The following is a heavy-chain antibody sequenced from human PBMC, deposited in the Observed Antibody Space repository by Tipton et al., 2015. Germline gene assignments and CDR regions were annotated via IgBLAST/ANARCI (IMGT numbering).Heavy chain of an antibody. V-gene: IGHV5-51*01. Sequence: QLVQSGAEVKKPGESLKISCKSSGYSFSTYWIAWVRQMPGKGLEWMGIIYPGDSDAKYSPSFQGQVTISVDKSINSAYLQWSSLKASDTAIYYCARQPLVYAINGWLDSWGQGTLVTVSS. J-gene: IGHJ5*01. CDR2: IYPGDSDA. CDR3: ARQPLVYAINGWLDS. CDR1: GYSFSTYW. D-gene: IGHD2-8*01.